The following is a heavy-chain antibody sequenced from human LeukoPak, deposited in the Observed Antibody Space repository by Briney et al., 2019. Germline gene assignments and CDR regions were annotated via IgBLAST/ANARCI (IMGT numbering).Heavy chain of an antibody. V-gene: IGHV3-23*01. D-gene: IGHD3-22*01. CDR2: ISGSGGST. CDR1: GFTFSSYA. J-gene: IGHJ1*01. CDR3: AKAEPDTMIVVVIFTTEYFQH. Sequence: PGGSLRLSCAASGFTFSSYAMSWVRQAPGKGLEWVSAISGSGGSTFYADSVQGRFTISRDNSKNTLYLQMNSLRAEDTAVYYCAKAEPDTMIVVVIFTTEYFQHWGQGTLVTVSS.